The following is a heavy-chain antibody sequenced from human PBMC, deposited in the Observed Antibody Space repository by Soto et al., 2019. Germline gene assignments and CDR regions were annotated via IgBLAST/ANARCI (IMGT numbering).Heavy chain of an antibody. CDR3: ARGPLGVVVVAATPWFDP. Sequence: PSETLSLTCTVSGGSISSSAYYWGWIRQPPGKGLEWIGSIYYSGSTNYNPSLKSRVTISVDTSKNQFSLKLSSVTAADTAVYYCARGPLGVVVVAATPWFDPWGQGTLVTVSS. J-gene: IGHJ5*02. V-gene: IGHV4-61*08. CDR1: GGSISSSAYY. CDR2: IYYSGST. D-gene: IGHD2-15*01.